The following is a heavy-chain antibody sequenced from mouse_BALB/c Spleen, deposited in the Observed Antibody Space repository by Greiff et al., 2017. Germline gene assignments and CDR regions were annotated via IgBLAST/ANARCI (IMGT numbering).Heavy chain of an antibody. V-gene: IGHV5-6-5*01. CDR2: ISSGGST. CDR3: ARGGALYDYYAMDY. CDR1: GFTFSSYA. D-gene: IGHD2-3*01. J-gene: IGHJ4*01. Sequence: VKLVESGGGLVKPGGSLKLSCAASGFTFSSYAMSWVRQSPEKRLEWVASISSGGSTYYPDSVKGRFTISRDNARNILYLQMSSLRSEDTAMYYCARGGALYDYYAMDYWGQGTSVTVSS.